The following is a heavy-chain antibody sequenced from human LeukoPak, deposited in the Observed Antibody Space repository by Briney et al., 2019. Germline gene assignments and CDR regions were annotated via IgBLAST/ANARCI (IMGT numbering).Heavy chain of an antibody. CDR1: GYTFTGYY. Sequence: ASVKVSCKASGYTFTGYYMHWVRQAPGQGLEWMGWINPNSGGTNYAQKFQGRVTMTRDTSISTAYMELSSLRSEDTAVYYCASDCGGDCYPSVGMDVWGQGTTVTVSS. CDR2: INPNSGGT. D-gene: IGHD2-21*02. CDR3: ASDCGGDCYPSVGMDV. J-gene: IGHJ6*02. V-gene: IGHV1-2*02.